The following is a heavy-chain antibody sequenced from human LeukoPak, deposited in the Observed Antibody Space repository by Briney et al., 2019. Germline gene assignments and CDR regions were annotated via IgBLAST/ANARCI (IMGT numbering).Heavy chain of an antibody. Sequence: SETLSLTCTVSGGSISSYYWSWIRQPPGKGLEWIGYIYYSGSTNYNPSLKSRVTISVDTSKNQFSLKLSSVTAADTAVYYCARERIHYYYYYMDVWGKGTTVTISS. D-gene: IGHD2-15*01. CDR3: ARERIHYYYYYMDV. CDR2: IYYSGST. CDR1: GGSISSYY. V-gene: IGHV4-59*01. J-gene: IGHJ6*03.